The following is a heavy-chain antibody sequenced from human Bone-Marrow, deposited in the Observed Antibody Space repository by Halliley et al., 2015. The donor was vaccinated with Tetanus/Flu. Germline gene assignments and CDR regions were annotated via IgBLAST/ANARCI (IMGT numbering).Heavy chain of an antibody. CDR2: ISGGGRTI. Sequence: SLRLSCTASGFTFSSYEMNWVRQAPGKGLEWVSYISGGGRTIYYAESVKGRFTLSRDNTKTALHLQMNSLRAEDTAVYYCARDGSSSYSFARYGMDVWGQGTTVIVSS. CDR3: ARDGSSSYSFARYGMDV. CDR1: GFTFSSYE. J-gene: IGHJ6*02. V-gene: IGHV3-48*03. D-gene: IGHD3-10*01.